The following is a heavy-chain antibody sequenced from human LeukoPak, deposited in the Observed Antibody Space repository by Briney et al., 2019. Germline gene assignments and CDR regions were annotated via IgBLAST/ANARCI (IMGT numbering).Heavy chain of an antibody. CDR2: IDWDDDK. J-gene: IGHJ3*02. CDR1: GFSLSTSGMC. D-gene: IGHD3-10*01. CDR3: ARIWFHNQPDTHAFDI. V-gene: IGHV2-70*11. Sequence: SGPALVKPTQTLTLTCTFSGFSLSTSGMCVSWIRQPPGKALEWLARIDWDDDKYYSTSLKTRLTISKDTSKNQVVLAMTNMDPVDTATYYCARIWFHNQPDTHAFDIWGQGTMVTVSS.